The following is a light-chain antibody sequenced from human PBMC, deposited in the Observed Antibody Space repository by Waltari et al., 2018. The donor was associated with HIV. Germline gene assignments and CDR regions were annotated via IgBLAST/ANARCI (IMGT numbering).Light chain of an antibody. CDR1: QTVLYTSNTKNY. V-gene: IGKV4-1*01. CDR3: QQYFSTPWT. J-gene: IGKJ1*01. CDR2: WAS. Sequence: DIVMTQSPDSLAASLGERATIHCTSNQTVLYTSNTKNYLAWYQQKPGQPPKLLIYWASTRESGVPDRFSGSGSGTDFTLTIRSLQAEDVAVYYCQQYFSTPWTFGQGTKVEIK.